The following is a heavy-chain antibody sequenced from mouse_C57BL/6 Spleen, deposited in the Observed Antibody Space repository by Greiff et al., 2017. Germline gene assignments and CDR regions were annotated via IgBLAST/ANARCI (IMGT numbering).Heavy chain of an antibody. Sequence: EVNLVESGGGLVKPGGSLKLSCAASGFTFSSYAMSWVRQTPEKRLEWVATISDGGSYTYYPDNVKGRFTISRDNAKNNLYLQMSHLKSEDTAMYYCARGGGFDYWGQGTTLTVSS. CDR2: ISDGGSYT. J-gene: IGHJ2*01. V-gene: IGHV5-4*03. CDR3: ARGGGFDY. CDR1: GFTFSSYA.